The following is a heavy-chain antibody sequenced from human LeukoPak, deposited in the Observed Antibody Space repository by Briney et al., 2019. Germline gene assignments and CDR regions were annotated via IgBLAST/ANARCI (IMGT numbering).Heavy chain of an antibody. CDR3: VSAAGSFDN. CDR2: ISGSGAST. Sequence: PGGSLRLSCEGSGFTFSSYGLSWVRQAPGKGLERVSGISGSGASTYYADSVKGRFSISRDNSKNTVYLQMNNLRVEDTALYYGVSAAGSFDNWGQGTLVTVSS. D-gene: IGHD6-13*01. V-gene: IGHV3-23*01. J-gene: IGHJ4*02. CDR1: GFTFSSYG.